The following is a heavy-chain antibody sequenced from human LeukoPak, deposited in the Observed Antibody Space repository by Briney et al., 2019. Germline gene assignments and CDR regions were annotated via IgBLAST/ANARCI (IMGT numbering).Heavy chain of an antibody. J-gene: IGHJ4*02. CDR3: AQGGSPGALDY. Sequence: GGSLRLSCVASGFTLSSYYMHWVRQVPGKGLVWVSCINGDGSSTKYADSVKGRFTISRDNAKNTPYLQVNSLRAEDTAVYYCAQGGSPGALDYWGRGTLVTVSS. CDR2: INGDGSST. V-gene: IGHV3-74*01. CDR1: GFTLSSYY. D-gene: IGHD2-15*01.